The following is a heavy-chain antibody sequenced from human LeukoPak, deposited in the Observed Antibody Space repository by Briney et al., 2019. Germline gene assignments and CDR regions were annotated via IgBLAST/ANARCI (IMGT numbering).Heavy chain of an antibody. CDR2: FNPNSGVT. V-gene: IGHV1-2*02. CDR3: SRHYSSSQANWFDP. D-gene: IGHD6-6*01. CDR1: GYTFTGYF. J-gene: IGHJ5*02. Sequence: GASVKVSCKASGYTFTGYFMHWVRQAPGPGLEWMGWFNPNSGVTKYAQKFQGRVTMTRDTSINTAYLELTSLRPDDTAVYYCSRHYSSSQANWFDPWGQGTLVTVSS.